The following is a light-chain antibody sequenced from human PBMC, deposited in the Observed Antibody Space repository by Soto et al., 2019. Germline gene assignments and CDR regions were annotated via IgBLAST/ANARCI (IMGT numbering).Light chain of an antibody. Sequence: QSALTQPASVSGSPGQSITISCTGTSRDVGGNNFVSWYQQHPGKAPKLMMYEVSNRPSGVSNRFSGSKSGKTASLAISGLQAEDEADYYWSAYTSSSTPLFGGGTKLTVL. J-gene: IGLJ2*01. CDR1: SRDVGGNNF. CDR3: SAYTSSSTPL. CDR2: EVS. V-gene: IGLV2-14*01.